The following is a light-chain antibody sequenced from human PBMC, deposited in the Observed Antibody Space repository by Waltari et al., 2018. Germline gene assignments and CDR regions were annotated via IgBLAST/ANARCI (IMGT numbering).Light chain of an antibody. CDR3: QQYDISPLT. CDR2: GAS. CDR1: QSVSRA. Sequence: EIVLTQSPGTLSLSPGERATLSCRASQSVSRALAWYQQKPGQAPTLLIYGASSRATGIPDRFSGSGSGTDFSLTISSLEPEDFAVYYCQQYDISPLTFGGGTKVEIK. J-gene: IGKJ4*01. V-gene: IGKV3-20*01.